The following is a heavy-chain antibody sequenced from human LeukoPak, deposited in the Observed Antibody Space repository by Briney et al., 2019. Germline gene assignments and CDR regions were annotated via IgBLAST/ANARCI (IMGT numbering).Heavy chain of an antibody. Sequence: PSETLSLTCTVSGGSISSGDYYWSWIRQPPGKGLEWIGYIYYSGSTYYNPSLKSRVTISVDTSKNQFSLKLSSVTAADTAVYYCARVRLTTVTVHYWYFDLWGRGTLVTVSS. V-gene: IGHV4-30-4*01. D-gene: IGHD4-17*01. CDR1: GGSISSGDYY. CDR3: ARVRLTTVTVHYWYFDL. CDR2: IYYSGST. J-gene: IGHJ2*01.